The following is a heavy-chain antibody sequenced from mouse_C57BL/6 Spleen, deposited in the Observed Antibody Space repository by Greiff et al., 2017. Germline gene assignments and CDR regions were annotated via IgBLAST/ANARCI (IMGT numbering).Heavy chain of an antibody. Sequence: QVQLKQPGAELVRPGSSVKLSCKASGYTFTSYWMDWVKQRPGQGLEWIGNIYPSDSETHYNQKFKGKAPLTVDKSSSTAYMQLSSLTSEDSAVYYCAVTGTGVAYWGQGTLVTVSA. CDR1: GYTFTSYW. D-gene: IGHD4-1*01. J-gene: IGHJ3*01. CDR2: IYPSDSET. CDR3: AVTGTGVAY. V-gene: IGHV1-61*01.